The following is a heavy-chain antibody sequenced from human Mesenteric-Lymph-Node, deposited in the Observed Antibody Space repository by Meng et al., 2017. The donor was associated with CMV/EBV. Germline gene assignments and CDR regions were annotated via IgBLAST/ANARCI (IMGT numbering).Heavy chain of an antibody. J-gene: IGHJ4*02. CDR3: ARGSSYDILTGYFDY. V-gene: IGHV4-34*02. Sequence: VQLRQWGGGRLKPSGDLSVYWAIDGWSFSGYYWNWIRQSPEKGLEWIGEINHSGSTTYNPSFTSRIIISVDTSTNQISLNMSSVTAADTAVYYCARGSSYDILTGYFDYWGQGALVTVSS. D-gene: IGHD3-9*01. CDR1: GWSFSGYY. CDR2: INHSGST.